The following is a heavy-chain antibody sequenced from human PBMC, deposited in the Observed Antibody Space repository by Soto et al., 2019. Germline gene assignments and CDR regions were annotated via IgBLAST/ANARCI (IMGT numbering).Heavy chain of an antibody. CDR2: INHSGST. CDR1: GGSFSGYY. D-gene: IGHD1-26*01. V-gene: IGHV4-34*01. CDR3: ARGRWELRSWFDP. J-gene: IGHJ5*02. Sequence: SETLSLTCAVYGGSFSGYYWSWTRQPPGKGLEWIGEINHSGSTNYNPSLKSRVTISVDTSKNQFSLKLSSVTAADTAVYYCARGRWELRSWFDPWGQGTLVTVSS.